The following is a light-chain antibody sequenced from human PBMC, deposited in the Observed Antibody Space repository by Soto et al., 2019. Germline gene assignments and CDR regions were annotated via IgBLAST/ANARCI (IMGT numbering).Light chain of an antibody. CDR2: GAS. J-gene: IGKJ1*01. V-gene: IGKV3-20*01. Sequence: EIVLTQSPGTLSLSPGERATLSCRASQSVISNYLAWYQQKPGQAPRLLIYGASSRATGIPDRFSGSGSGTDFTLTISRLEPEDFAVYYCQQYGSSPVTFGQGTKVDIK. CDR1: QSVISNY. CDR3: QQYGSSPVT.